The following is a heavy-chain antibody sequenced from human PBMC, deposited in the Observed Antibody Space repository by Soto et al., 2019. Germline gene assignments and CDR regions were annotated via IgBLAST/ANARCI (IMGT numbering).Heavy chain of an antibody. D-gene: IGHD2-2*01. Sequence: ASVKVSCKASGYTFTSYGISWVRQAPGQGLEWKGWISAYNGNTNYAQKIQGRVTMTTDTSTSTAYMELRSLISDDTALFYCARVLLGFCSSTSCYEGNNWFDPWGQGTLVTVSS. CDR3: ARVLLGFCSSTSCYEGNNWFDP. J-gene: IGHJ5*02. V-gene: IGHV1-18*01. CDR2: ISAYNGNT. CDR1: GYTFTSYG.